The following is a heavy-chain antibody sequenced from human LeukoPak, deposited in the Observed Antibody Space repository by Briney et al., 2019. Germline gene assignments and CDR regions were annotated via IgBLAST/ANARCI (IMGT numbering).Heavy chain of an antibody. CDR3: ARARVRGVIIPDY. V-gene: IGHV3-53*01. Sequence: PGGSLRLSCAASGFTVSSNYMSWVRQAPGKGLEWVSVIYSGCSTYYADSVKGRFTISRDNSKNTLYLQMNSLRAEDTAVYYCARARVRGVIIPDYWGQGTLVTVSS. D-gene: IGHD3-10*01. CDR1: GFTVSSNY. J-gene: IGHJ4*02. CDR2: IYSGCST.